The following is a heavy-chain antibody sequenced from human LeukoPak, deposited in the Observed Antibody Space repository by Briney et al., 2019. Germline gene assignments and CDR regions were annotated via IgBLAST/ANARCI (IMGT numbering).Heavy chain of an antibody. Sequence: ASVKVSCKASGYTFTSYGISWVRQAPGQGLEWMGWISAYNGNTNYAQKLQGRVTMTTDTSTSTAYMELRSLRSEDTAVYYCARDSRQGYGSPKFDYWGQGTLVTVSS. CDR3: ARDSRQGYGSPKFDY. CDR1: GYTFTSYG. CDR2: ISAYNGNT. D-gene: IGHD5-18*01. J-gene: IGHJ4*02. V-gene: IGHV1-18*01.